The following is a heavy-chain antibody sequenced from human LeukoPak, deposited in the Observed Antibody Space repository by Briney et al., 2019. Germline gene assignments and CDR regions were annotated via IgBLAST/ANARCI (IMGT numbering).Heavy chain of an antibody. CDR3: ARDKSAFCSGGTCYPDV. V-gene: IGHV3-7*05. CDR2: IKQEGSEK. D-gene: IGHD2-15*01. Sequence: PGGSLRLSCAASGFTFSRYGMHWVRQAPGKGLEWVANIKQEGSEKYYVDSVKGRFTISRDNAKNSMYLQMNSLRDEDTAVYYCARDKSAFCSGGTCYPDVWGQGTTITVSS. J-gene: IGHJ6*02. CDR1: GFTFSRYG.